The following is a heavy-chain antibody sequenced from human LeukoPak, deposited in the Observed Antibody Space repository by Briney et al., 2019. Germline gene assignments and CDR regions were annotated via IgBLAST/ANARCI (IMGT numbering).Heavy chain of an antibody. D-gene: IGHD3-10*01. Sequence: PGGSLRLSCAASGFTFSSYAMSWVRQAPGKGLEWVSAISGSGGSTYYADSVKGRFTISRDNSKNTLYLQMNSLRAEDTAVYYCASNLNYYGSGSYYNAVDYWGQGTLVTVSS. CDR2: ISGSGGST. J-gene: IGHJ4*02. CDR3: ASNLNYYGSGSYYNAVDY. V-gene: IGHV3-23*01. CDR1: GFTFSSYA.